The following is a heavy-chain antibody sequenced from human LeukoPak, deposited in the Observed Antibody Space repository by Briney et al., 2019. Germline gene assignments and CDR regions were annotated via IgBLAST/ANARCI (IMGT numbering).Heavy chain of an antibody. V-gene: IGHV4-59*01. CDR1: GGSISSYY. Sequence: SETLSLTCTVSGGSISSYYWSWIRQPPGKGLEWIGYIYYSGSTNYNPSLKSRVTISVDTSKNQFSLKLSSVTAADTAVYYCARDHTPLYYDSSGFPSSNYYCGMDVWGQGTTVTVSS. D-gene: IGHD3-22*01. CDR2: IYYSGST. J-gene: IGHJ6*02. CDR3: ARDHTPLYYDSSGFPSSNYYCGMDV.